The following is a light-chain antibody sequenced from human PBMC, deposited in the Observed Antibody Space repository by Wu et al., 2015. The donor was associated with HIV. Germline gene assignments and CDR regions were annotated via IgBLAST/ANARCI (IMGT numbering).Light chain of an antibody. CDR1: QTVSSTD. V-gene: IGKV3-20*01. CDR3: QQYGTSSYT. J-gene: IGKJ2*01. Sequence: ETVLTQSPGTLSLSPGESATLSCRASQTVSSTDLAWYQQRPGQAPRLLIYGTSSRTTGVPDRFSGSGSGTDFTLTISRLEPEDFVVYYCQQYGTSSYTFGQGTKLEIK. CDR2: GTS.